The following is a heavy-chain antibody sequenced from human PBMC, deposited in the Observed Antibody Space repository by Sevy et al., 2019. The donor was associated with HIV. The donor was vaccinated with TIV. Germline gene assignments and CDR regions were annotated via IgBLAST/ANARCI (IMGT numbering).Heavy chain of an antibody. Sequence: GGSLRLSCAASGFTFSTSTMNWVRQAPGRGLEWVSLMTGSGSYLLYADSVKGRFTISRDNAKNSVFLQMNSLRVEDKAVYYCVRDGLNYWGQGTLVTVSS. CDR3: VRDGLNY. CDR1: GFTFSTST. CDR2: MTGSGSYL. J-gene: IGHJ4*02. V-gene: IGHV3-21*01.